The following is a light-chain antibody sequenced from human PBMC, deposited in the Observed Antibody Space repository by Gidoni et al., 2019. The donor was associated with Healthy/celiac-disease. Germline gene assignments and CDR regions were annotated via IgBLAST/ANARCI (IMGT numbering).Light chain of an antibody. CDR2: WAS. V-gene: IGKV4-1*01. CDR1: QSVLYSSNNKNY. CDR3: QQYYSTPFT. J-gene: IGKJ3*01. Sequence: DIVMTHSPDSLAVSLGERATINCKSSQSVLYSSNNKNYLALYQQKPGQPPKLLIYWASTRESGVPDRFSGSGSGTDFTLTISSLQAEDVAVYYCQQYYSTPFTFGPGTKVDIK.